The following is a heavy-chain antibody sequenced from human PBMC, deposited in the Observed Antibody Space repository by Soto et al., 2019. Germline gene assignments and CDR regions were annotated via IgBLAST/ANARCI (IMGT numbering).Heavy chain of an antibody. V-gene: IGHV4-34*01. CDR2: INHSGST. CDR1: GGSSSDYY. D-gene: IGHD3-3*01. CDR3: ARARKGSGSDYYYHYGMDV. J-gene: IGHJ6*04. Sequence: SETLSLTCAVYGGSSSDYYWSWIRQPPGKGLEWIGEINHSGSTNYNPSLKSRVTISVHTSKNQFSLKLSSVTAADTAVYYCARARKGSGSDYYYHYGMDVWGKGTTVTVSS.